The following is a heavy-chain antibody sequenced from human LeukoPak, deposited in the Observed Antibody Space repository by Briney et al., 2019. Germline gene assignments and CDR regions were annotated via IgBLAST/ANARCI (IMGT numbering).Heavy chain of an antibody. Sequence: GGSLRLSCAASGSTVSSNYMSWVRQAPGKGLEWVSVIYSGGSTYYADSVKGRFTISRDNSKNTLYLQMNSLRAEDTAVYYCAKVVGAIADGVFDYWGQGTLVTVSS. CDR1: GSTVSSNY. CDR2: IYSGGST. J-gene: IGHJ4*02. CDR3: AKVVGAIADGVFDY. V-gene: IGHV3-53*01. D-gene: IGHD6-13*01.